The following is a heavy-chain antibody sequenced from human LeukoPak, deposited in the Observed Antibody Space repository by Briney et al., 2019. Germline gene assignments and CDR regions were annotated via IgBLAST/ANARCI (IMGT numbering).Heavy chain of an antibody. CDR2: ISGGGDST. CDR3: AGATESYYDKSGYFPLDY. J-gene: IGHJ4*02. D-gene: IGHD3-22*01. V-gene: IGHV3-23*01. CDR1: GFTFNNYA. Sequence: GGSLRLSCAASGFTFNNYAMRWVRQAPGKGLEWVSGISGGGDSTFYADSVKGRFTISKDTSKNTLFLHLTSLRAEDTAMYYCAGATESYYDKSGYFPLDYWGQGTLVTVSS.